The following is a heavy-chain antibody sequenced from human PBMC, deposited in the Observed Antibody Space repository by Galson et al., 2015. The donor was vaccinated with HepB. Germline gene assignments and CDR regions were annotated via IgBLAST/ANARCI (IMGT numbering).Heavy chain of an antibody. V-gene: IGHV3-23*01. Sequence: SLRLSCAASGLTFSSYAVSWVRQAPGKGLEWVSTLGASGVNKLYADSVKGRFTISRDDSENALYLQVDSLRAADTAVYFGAKESSGYYYFDSWGQGTLVTVSS. CDR2: LGASGVNK. J-gene: IGHJ4*02. CDR1: GLTFSSYA. D-gene: IGHD6-19*01. CDR3: AKESSGYYYFDS.